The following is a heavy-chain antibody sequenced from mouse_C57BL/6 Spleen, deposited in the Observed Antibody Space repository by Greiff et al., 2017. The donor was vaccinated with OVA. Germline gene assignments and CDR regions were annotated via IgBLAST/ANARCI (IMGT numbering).Heavy chain of an antibody. V-gene: IGHV5-17*01. Sequence: EVKLQESGGGLVKPGGSLKLSCAASGFTFSDYGMHWVRQAPEKGLEWVAYISSGSSTIYYADTVKGRFTISRDNAKNTLFLQMTSLRSEDTAMYYCAVGGYYGFAYWGQGTLVTVSA. CDR1: GFTFSDYG. CDR3: AVGGYYGFAY. D-gene: IGHD1-1*01. J-gene: IGHJ3*01. CDR2: ISSGSSTI.